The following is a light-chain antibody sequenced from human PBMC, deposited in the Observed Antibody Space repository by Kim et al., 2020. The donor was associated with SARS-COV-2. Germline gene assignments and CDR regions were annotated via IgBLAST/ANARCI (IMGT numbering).Light chain of an antibody. J-gene: IGLJ2*01. V-gene: IGLV2-11*01. Sequence: GQSVTISCTGTSGDIGGYNYVSWYQHHPGKAPKLRIYDVNKWPSGVPDRFSGSKSGNTASLTISGLQVEDEADYYCCSYSGRYTFVFGGGTQLTVL. CDR1: SGDIGGYNY. CDR3: CSYSGRYTFV. CDR2: DVN.